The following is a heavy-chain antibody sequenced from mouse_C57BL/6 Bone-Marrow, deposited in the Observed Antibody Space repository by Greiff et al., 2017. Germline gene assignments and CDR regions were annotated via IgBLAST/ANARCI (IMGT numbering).Heavy chain of an antibody. CDR2: IDPENGDT. CDR3: TTDYFDY. V-gene: IGHV14-4*01. CDR1: GFNIKDDY. Sequence: EVHLVESGAELVRPGASVKLSCTASGFNIKDDYMHWVKQRPEHGLEWIGWIDPENGDTEYASKFQGKATITADTSSNTAYLQLSSLTSEDTAVYYCTTDYFDYWGQGTTLTVSS. J-gene: IGHJ2*01.